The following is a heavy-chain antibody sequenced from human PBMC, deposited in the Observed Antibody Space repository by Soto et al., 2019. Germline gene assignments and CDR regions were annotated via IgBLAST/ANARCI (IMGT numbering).Heavy chain of an antibody. CDR2: ISSNGGST. CDR1: GFIFSTSA. Sequence: GGSLRLSCTASGFIFSTSAMTWVRQVPGKGLEWLSSISSNGGSTYYADSVKGRFTISRDNSKNTLYLQMNSLRAEDTAVYYCAGTKAPTTLGWNELHRRGYFHFWGQGTLVTVSS. CDR3: AGTKAPTTLGWNELHRRGYFHF. D-gene: IGHD1-1*01. V-gene: IGHV3-23*01. J-gene: IGHJ4*02.